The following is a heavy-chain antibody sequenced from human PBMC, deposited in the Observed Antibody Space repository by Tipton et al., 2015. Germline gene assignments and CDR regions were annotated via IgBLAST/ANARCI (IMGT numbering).Heavy chain of an antibody. CDR3: AKGGFSTAWPLGD. J-gene: IGHJ4*02. CDR1: GFTFRDYA. CDR2: INSNGGTT. D-gene: IGHD3-10*01. V-gene: IGHV3-64D*08. Sequence: SLRLSCSGSGFTFRDYAMHWVRQAPGKGLEHVSAINSNGGTTYYADSVKGRFTISRDNSKKTLYLRMSSLRTEDTAVYFCAKGGFSTAWPLGDWGQGSLVTVSS.